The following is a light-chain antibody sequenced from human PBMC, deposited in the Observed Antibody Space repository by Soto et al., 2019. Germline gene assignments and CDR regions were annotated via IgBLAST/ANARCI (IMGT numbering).Light chain of an antibody. CDR2: GAS. CDR1: QSVSSSY. J-gene: IGKJ1*01. CDR3: QQYGSSPGT. V-gene: IGKV3-20*01. Sequence: EIVLTLSQGTLSLSPGERATLSCRASQSVSSSYLAWYQQKPGQAPRRLIYGASSRATGIPDRFSGSGSGTDFTLTISRLEPEDFAVYYCQQYGSSPGTFGQGTKVDIK.